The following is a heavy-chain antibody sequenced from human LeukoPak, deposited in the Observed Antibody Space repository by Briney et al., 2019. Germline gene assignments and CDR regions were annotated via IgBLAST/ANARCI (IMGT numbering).Heavy chain of an antibody. CDR3: ARPSPPGDGYNPCDY. J-gene: IGHJ4*02. D-gene: IGHD5-24*01. V-gene: IGHV3-30*04. CDR2: ISNDERNK. Sequence: PERSLRLSCEASGFNFHNFAMHWVRQAPGKGLEGGAVISNDERNKYYTDSVKGRFTISRDNSKSTVYLQMNSLRPEDTAVYYCARPSPPGDGYNPCDYWGPGALVIVSS. CDR1: GFNFHNFA.